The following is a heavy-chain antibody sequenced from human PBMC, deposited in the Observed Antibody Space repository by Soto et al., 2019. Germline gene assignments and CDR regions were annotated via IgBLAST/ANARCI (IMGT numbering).Heavy chain of an antibody. CDR1: GYSFTSYW. D-gene: IGHD6-13*01. J-gene: IGHJ6*02. Sequence: PGESLKISCKASGYSFTSYWIGWVRQMPGKGLEWMGIIYPGDSDTRYSPSFQGQVTISADKSISTAYLQWSSLKASDTAMYYCARRQSSTWPDYYHYGLDVWGQGTTVTVSS. CDR2: IYPGDSDT. V-gene: IGHV5-51*01. CDR3: ARRQSSTWPDYYHYGLDV.